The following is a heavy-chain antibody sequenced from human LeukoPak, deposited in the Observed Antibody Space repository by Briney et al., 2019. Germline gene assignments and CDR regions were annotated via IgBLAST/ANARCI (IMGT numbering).Heavy chain of an antibody. Sequence: GASVKVSCKASGYTFTSYGISWVRQAPGQRLEWMGWISAYNGNTNYAHKLQGRVTMTTDTSTSTAYMELRSLRSDDTAVYYCARAEFTTVTTSYYFDYWGQGTLVTVSS. D-gene: IGHD4-17*01. J-gene: IGHJ4*02. CDR3: ARAEFTTVTTSYYFDY. CDR2: ISAYNGNT. CDR1: GYTFTSYG. V-gene: IGHV1-18*01.